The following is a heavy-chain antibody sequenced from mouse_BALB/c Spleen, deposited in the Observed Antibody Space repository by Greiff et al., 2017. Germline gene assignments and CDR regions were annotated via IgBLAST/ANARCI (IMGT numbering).Heavy chain of an antibody. Sequence: EVKLEESGGGLVQPGGSMKLSCVASGFTFSNYWMNWVRQSPEKGLEWVAEIRLKSNNYATHYAESVKGRFTISRDDSKSSVYLQMNNLRAEDTGIYYCTVVTIKRIYAMDYWGQGTSVTGSS. CDR3: TVVTIKRIYAMDY. CDR2: IRLKSNNYAT. D-gene: IGHD2-5*01. V-gene: IGHV6-6*02. J-gene: IGHJ4*01. CDR1: GFTFSNYW.